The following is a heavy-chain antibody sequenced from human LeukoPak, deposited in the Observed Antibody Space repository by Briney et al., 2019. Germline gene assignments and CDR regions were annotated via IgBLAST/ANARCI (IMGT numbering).Heavy chain of an antibody. CDR2: IDPSDSYT. CDR1: GYSFTSYW. CDR3: AFLPGYQAWGGNWFDP. Sequence: PGESLRISGKGSGYSFTSYWISGVRQMPGKGREWMGRIDPSDSYTNYSPSFQGHVTISADKSISAAYLQWSSLKASDTAMYYCAFLPGYQAWGGNWFDPWGQGTLVTVSS. D-gene: IGHD2-2*01. J-gene: IGHJ5*02. V-gene: IGHV5-10-1*01.